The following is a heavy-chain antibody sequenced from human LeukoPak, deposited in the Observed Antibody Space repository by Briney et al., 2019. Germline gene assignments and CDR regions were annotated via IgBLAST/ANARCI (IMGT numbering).Heavy chain of an antibody. J-gene: IGHJ4*02. CDR2: IWYDGSNK. Sequence: PGRSLRLSCAVSGFTFSSYGMHWVRQAPGKGLEWVAVIWYDGSNKYYADSVKGRFTISRDNSKNTLYLQMNSLRAEDTAVHYCARDQCSSTSCYFDYWGQGTLVTVSS. V-gene: IGHV3-33*01. D-gene: IGHD2-2*01. CDR1: GFTFSSYG. CDR3: ARDQCSSTSCYFDY.